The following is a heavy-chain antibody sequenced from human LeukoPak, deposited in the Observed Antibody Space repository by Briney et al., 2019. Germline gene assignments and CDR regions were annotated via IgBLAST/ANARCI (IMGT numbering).Heavy chain of an antibody. V-gene: IGHV3-30-3*01. CDR1: GFTFSSYA. CDR3: ARGRWELLPPSFDY. D-gene: IGHD1-26*01. J-gene: IGHJ4*02. Sequence: GGSLRLSCAASGFTFSSYAMHWVRQAPGSGLERVAVISYDVNNKYYADSVKGRFTISRDNAKNPLYLQMNSLRAEDTAVYYCARGRWELLPPSFDYWGQGTLVTVSS. CDR2: ISYDVNNK.